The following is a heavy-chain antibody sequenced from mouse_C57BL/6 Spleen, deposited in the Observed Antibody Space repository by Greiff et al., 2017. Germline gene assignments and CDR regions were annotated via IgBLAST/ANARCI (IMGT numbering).Heavy chain of an antibody. D-gene: IGHD1-1*02. CDR2: IHPTSGST. J-gene: IGHJ1*03. CDR1: GYTFTSYW. CDR3: ARCGIGYSWYFDV. V-gene: IGHV1-64*01. Sequence: QVQLQQPGAELVKPGASVKLSCKASGYTFTSYWMHWVKQRPGQGLEWIGMIHPTSGSTNYNEKFKSKATLTVDKSSSTAYMQLSSLTSEDSAVYDCARCGIGYSWYFDVWGTGTTVTVSS.